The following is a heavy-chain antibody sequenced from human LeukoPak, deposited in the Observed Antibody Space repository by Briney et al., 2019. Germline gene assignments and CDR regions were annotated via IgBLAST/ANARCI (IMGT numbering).Heavy chain of an antibody. CDR3: ARGILL. V-gene: IGHV4-38-2*01. CDR2: IYHSGST. CDR1: GYSISSDYF. J-gene: IGHJ4*02. D-gene: IGHD2-15*01. Sequence: PSETLSLTCAVSGYSISSDYFWGWIRQPPGKGLEYIGAIYHSGSTYYNPSLKSRVLISVDTSNNQFSLKLNSVTAADTAVYYCARGILLWGQGTLVTVSS.